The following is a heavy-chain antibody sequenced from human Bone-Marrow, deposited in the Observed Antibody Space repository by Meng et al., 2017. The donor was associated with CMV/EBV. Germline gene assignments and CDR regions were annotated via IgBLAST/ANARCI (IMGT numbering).Heavy chain of an antibody. CDR2: ISYDGSNK. J-gene: IGHJ4*02. V-gene: IGHV3-30*04. CDR1: GFTFSSYA. CDR3: ARVRSNYVWYFEY. D-gene: IGHD4-11*01. Sequence: GGSLRLSCAASGFTFSSYAMHWVRQAPGKGLEWVAVISYDGSNKYYADSVKGRFTISRDNSKNTLYLQMNSLRAEDTAVYYCARVRSNYVWYFEYWGQGTLVTVAS.